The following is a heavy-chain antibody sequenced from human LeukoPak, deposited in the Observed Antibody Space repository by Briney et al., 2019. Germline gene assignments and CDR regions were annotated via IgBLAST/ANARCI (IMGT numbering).Heavy chain of an antibody. CDR1: GYTFTGYY. Sequence: HRASVKVSCKASGYTFTGYYIHWVRQAPGQGLEWMGRINPNSGGTNYAQKFQGRVTMTRDTSISTAYMELSRLRSEDTAVYYCVAIGRSFEAFGEVIMHEDFDQWGQGTLVTVSS. D-gene: IGHD3-3*01. CDR3: VAIGRSFEAFGEVIMHEDFDQ. J-gene: IGHJ4*02. CDR2: INPNSGGT. V-gene: IGHV1-2*06.